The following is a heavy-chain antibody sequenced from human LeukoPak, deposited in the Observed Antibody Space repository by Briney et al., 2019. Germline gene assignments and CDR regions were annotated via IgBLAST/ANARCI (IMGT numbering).Heavy chain of an antibody. CDR1: GGSISNYY. CDR2: IYYSGST. Sequence: SETLSLTCTVSGGSISNYYWSWIRQPPGEGLEWIGYIYYSGSTNYNPSLKSRVTISVDTSKNQISLKLSSVTAADTAVYYCVRSDYGRSFDIWGQGTMVTVSS. J-gene: IGHJ3*02. CDR3: VRSDYGRSFDI. D-gene: IGHD4-17*01. V-gene: IGHV4-59*01.